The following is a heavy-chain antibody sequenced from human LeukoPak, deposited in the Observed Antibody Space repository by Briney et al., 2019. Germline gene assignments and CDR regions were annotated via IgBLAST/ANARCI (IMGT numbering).Heavy chain of an antibody. D-gene: IGHD3-22*01. CDR2: IYYSGST. Sequence: SETLSLTCTVSGGSINNYYWSWIRQPPGKGLEWIGYIYYSGSTNYNPSLKSRVTISVDTSKNQFSLKLSSVTAADAAVYYCARHGYYGPLDAFDIWGQGTMVTVSS. CDR3: ARHGYYGPLDAFDI. V-gene: IGHV4-59*08. J-gene: IGHJ3*02. CDR1: GGSINNYY.